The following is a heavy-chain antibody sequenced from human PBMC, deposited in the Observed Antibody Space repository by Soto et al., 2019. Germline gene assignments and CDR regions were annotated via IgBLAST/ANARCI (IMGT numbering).Heavy chain of an antibody. CDR3: ARVGPAHYYDSSGYYCPLDY. CDR1: GDTFSSYA. CDR2: VIPMFGTA. J-gene: IGHJ4*02. V-gene: IGHV1-69*01. Sequence: QVQLVQSGAEVKKPGSSVKVSCKASGDTFSSYAINWVRQAPGQGLEWMGGVIPMFGTANYAQKFKGRVTITAGESTSTVYMELSSLRSEDTAVYYCARVGPAHYYDSSGYYCPLDYWGQGTLVTVSS. D-gene: IGHD3-22*01.